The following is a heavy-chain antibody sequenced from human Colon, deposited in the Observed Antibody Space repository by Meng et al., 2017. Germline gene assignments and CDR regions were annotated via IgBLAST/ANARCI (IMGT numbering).Heavy chain of an antibody. CDR1: GYSVTSYA. Sequence: QVQWVQSGSELNKPGASVKVSCKASGYSVTSYAMNWVRQAPGQGLEWMGWINTNTGNPTYAQGFTGRFVFSLDSSVSTAYLQISSLKAADTAVYYCARLYCSGGSCYTIDYWGQGTLVTVSS. J-gene: IGHJ4*02. D-gene: IGHD2-15*01. CDR3: ARLYCSGGSCYTIDY. CDR2: INTNTGNP. V-gene: IGHV7-4-1*02.